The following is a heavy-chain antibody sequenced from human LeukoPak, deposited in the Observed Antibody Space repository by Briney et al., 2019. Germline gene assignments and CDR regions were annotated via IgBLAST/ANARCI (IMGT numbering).Heavy chain of an antibody. Sequence: GGSLRLSCAASGFTFSSYWMHWVRHAPGKGLVWVSRINSDGSSTSYADSVKGRFTISRDNAKNTLYLQMNSLRAEDTAVYYCARVGGSYSKGWYYYMDVWGKGTTVTVSS. CDR1: GFTFSSYW. V-gene: IGHV3-74*01. J-gene: IGHJ6*03. D-gene: IGHD1-26*01. CDR3: ARVGGSYSKGWYYYMDV. CDR2: INSDGSST.